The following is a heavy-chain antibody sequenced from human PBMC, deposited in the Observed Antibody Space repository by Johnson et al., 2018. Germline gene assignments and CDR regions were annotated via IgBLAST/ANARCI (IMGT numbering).Heavy chain of an antibody. Sequence: VQLVESGGGAVQPGRSLRLSCVASGFTFGDFVMYWVRQAPGKGLEWVTAISSDGRNTYYADSVRGRFTISRDNAKNTLHLQMNSLRPGDTAVYSCARDKAPYYFDWYFQFWGQGTLVTVSS. CDR2: ISSDGRNT. J-gene: IGHJ1*01. CDR1: GFTFGDFV. CDR3: ARDKAPYYFDWYFQF. V-gene: IGHV3-30*03. D-gene: IGHD3-22*01.